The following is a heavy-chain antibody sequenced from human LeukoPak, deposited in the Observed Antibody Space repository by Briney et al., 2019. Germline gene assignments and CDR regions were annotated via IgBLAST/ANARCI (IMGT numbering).Heavy chain of an antibody. CDR3: ARDRLGPSFSVSHFDL. CDR1: GFTFVDYG. CDR2: INYNGAIT. Sequence: GGSLRLSCATSGFTFVDYGLSWVRRAPGKGLEWLCAINYNGAITDYADSVKGRFTISRDNAKNSLYLRMDSLRAEDTALYYCARDRLGPSFSVSHFDLWGQGTLVTISS. D-gene: IGHD3-3*02. V-gene: IGHV3-20*04. J-gene: IGHJ4*02.